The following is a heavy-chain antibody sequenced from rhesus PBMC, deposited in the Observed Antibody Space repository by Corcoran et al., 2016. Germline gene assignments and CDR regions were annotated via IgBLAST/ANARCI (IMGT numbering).Heavy chain of an antibody. CDR1: GGSISSSY. CDR2: IYGRCSST. D-gene: IGHD2-39*02. V-gene: IGHV4-169*01. CDR3: ARVGVVVVSAPLGYNSLDV. J-gene: IGHJ5-2*02. Sequence: QLQLQESGPGLVKPSETLSLTCAVSGGSISSSYWSWIRQAPGKGLEWRGYIYGRCSSTTYNPSLKSRVPLSVDTSKNQLSLKLSSVTAADTAVYYCARVGVVVVSAPLGYNSLDVWGRGVLVTVSS.